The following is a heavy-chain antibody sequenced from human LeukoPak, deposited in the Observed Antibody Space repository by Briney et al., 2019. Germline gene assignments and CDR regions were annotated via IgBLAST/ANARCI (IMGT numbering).Heavy chain of an antibody. CDR3: ARYDFILISYFDL. CDR1: GFIFDDYA. CDR2: ISWNSGSM. J-gene: IGHJ2*01. V-gene: IGHV3-9*01. Sequence: GTSLRLSCAASGFIFDDYAVHWVRQAPGKGLEWVSGISWNSGSMEYADSVKGRFTISRDNSKNTLYLQMNSLRAEDTAVYHCARYDFILISYFDLWGRGALVTVSS. D-gene: IGHD3-3*01.